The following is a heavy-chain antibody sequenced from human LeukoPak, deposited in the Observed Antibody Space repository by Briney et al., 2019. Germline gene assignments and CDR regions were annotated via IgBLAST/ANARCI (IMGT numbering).Heavy chain of an antibody. D-gene: IGHD6-6*01. CDR2: IYSSGNT. Sequence: GGSLRLSCAASGFTVSSNYMSWVRQAPGKGLEWVSVIYSSGNTYYADSVQGRFTISRDNSKNTLYLQMNSLRPEDTAVYYCATRSSSIYYYYGMDVWGQGTTVTVSS. CDR3: ATRSSSIYYYYGMDV. V-gene: IGHV3-66*02. J-gene: IGHJ6*02. CDR1: GFTVSSNY.